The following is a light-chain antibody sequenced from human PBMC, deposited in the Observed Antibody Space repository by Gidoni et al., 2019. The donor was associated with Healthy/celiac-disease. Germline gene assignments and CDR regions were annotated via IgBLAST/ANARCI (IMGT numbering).Light chain of an antibody. J-gene: IGKJ2*01. CDR3: QQYNSYGT. CDR2: DAS. V-gene: IGKV1-5*01. Sequence: DIQMTQSPSTLSASVGDRVTITCRASQSISSWLAWYQQKPGKDPKLLIYDASSLESGVPSRFSGSGSGTEFTLTISSLQPDDFATYYCQQYNSYGTFXXXTKLEIK. CDR1: QSISSW.